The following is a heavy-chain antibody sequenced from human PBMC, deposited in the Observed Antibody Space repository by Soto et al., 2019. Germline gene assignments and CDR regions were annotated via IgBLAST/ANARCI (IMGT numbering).Heavy chain of an antibody. J-gene: IGHJ6*02. D-gene: IGHD6-13*01. Sequence: GGSLRLSCAASGFTVSSNYMNWVRQAPGKGLEWVSVIYSGGSTYYADSVKGRFTISRDNSKNTLYLQMNSLRAEDTAVYYCARDLGIAAVGVWGQGTTVTVSS. CDR2: IYSGGST. CDR3: ARDLGIAAVGV. V-gene: IGHV3-66*01. CDR1: GFTVSSNY.